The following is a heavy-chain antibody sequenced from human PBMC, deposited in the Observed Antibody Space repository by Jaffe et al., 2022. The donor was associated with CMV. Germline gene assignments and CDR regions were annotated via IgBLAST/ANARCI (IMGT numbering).Heavy chain of an antibody. J-gene: IGHJ3*02. CDR1: GGSISSYY. Sequence: QVQLQESGPGLVKPSETLSLTCTVSGGSISSYYWSWIRQPPGKGLEWIGYIYYSGSTNYNPSLKSRVTISVDTSKNQFSLKLSSVTAADTAVYYCARYLWELLIEEPANDAFDIWGQGTMVTVSS. V-gene: IGHV4-59*01. D-gene: IGHD1-26*01. CDR3: ARYLWELLIEEPANDAFDI. CDR2: IYYSGST.